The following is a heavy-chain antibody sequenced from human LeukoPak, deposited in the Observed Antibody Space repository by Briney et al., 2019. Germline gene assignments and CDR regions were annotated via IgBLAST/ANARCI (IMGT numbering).Heavy chain of an antibody. CDR2: VSYRGST. CDR3: ARPYSSNWYDAFHF. Sequence: SETLSLTCTVFGGPITGYYWSWIRQPPGKGLEWIGYVSYRGSTNYNPSLKSRVTISVDTSKNQFSLKLSSVTAADTAVYYCARPYSSNWYDAFHFWGQGTMVTVSS. CDR1: GGPITGYY. D-gene: IGHD6-13*01. V-gene: IGHV4-59*01. J-gene: IGHJ3*01.